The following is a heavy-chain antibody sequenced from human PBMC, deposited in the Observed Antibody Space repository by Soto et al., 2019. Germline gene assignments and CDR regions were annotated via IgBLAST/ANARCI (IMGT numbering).Heavy chain of an antibody. CDR3: AKEPSSGFAMENYFDY. J-gene: IGHJ4*02. Sequence: EVQLSGSGGGLVQPGGSLRLSCAASGFTFSSYAMSWVRQAPGKGLEWVSAISGSSTSTYYADSVKGRFTISRDNSKNTVYLQMNSLRAEDTAVYYCAKEPSSGFAMENYFDYWGQGTLVTVSS. D-gene: IGHD3-10*01. CDR2: ISGSSTST. CDR1: GFTFSSYA. V-gene: IGHV3-23*01.